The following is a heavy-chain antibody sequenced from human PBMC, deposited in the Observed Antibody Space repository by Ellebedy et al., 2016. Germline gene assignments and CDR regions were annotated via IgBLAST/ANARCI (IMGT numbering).Heavy chain of an antibody. V-gene: IGHV3-74*01. Sequence: GESLKISCSTSGFNFSGCTMNWVRQAPGKGLVWVSRINSDGSSTTYAGSVKGRFTISRDNTKSLLYLQMSSLRVEDTAVYYCATEFYYRSSYWGQGSLVTVSS. D-gene: IGHD3-10*01. J-gene: IGHJ4*02. CDR3: ATEFYYRSSY. CDR1: GFNFSGCT. CDR2: INSDGSST.